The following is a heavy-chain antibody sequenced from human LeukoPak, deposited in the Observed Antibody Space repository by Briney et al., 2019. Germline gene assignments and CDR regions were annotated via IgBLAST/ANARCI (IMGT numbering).Heavy chain of an antibody. CDR2: INSDSGFT. CDR3: ARNFDMKGFDP. J-gene: IGHJ5*02. Sequence: ASVEVSCKASGYTFTGYYMNWVRQAPGQGLEWMGWINSDSGFTQYAQKFQGRVTMTRDTSITTVYMDLTRLTSDDTAVYYCARNFDMKGFDPWGQGTLVTVSS. D-gene: IGHD3-9*01. CDR1: GYTFTGYY. V-gene: IGHV1-2*02.